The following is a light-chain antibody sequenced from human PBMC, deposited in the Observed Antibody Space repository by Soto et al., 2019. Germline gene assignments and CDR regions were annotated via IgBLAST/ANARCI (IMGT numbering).Light chain of an antibody. J-gene: IGLJ2*01. CDR1: GSDVGGYNY. CDR2: DVS. V-gene: IGLV2-14*03. CDR3: SSYTSGSTRVV. Sequence: QSALTQPASVSGSPGQSITISCTGTGSDVGGYNYVSWYQQHPGKAPKVMIYDVSKRPSGMSNRFSGSKSGNTASLTISGLQIAEEADYYCSSYTSGSTRVVFGGGTKLTVL.